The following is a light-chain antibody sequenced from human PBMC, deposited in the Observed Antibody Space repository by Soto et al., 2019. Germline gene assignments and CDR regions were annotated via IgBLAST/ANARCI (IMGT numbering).Light chain of an antibody. CDR3: QQYSSLPHT. CDR1: QTVTNSF. CDR2: GIS. J-gene: IGKJ2*01. Sequence: NVLTQSPGTLSLSPGERATLSCRASQTVTNSFFAWYQQKPGQAPRLLIYGISSRATGILDRFSGSGSGTDFTLTISRLEPEDFVVYFCQQYSSLPHTFGQGTKLEVK. V-gene: IGKV3-20*01.